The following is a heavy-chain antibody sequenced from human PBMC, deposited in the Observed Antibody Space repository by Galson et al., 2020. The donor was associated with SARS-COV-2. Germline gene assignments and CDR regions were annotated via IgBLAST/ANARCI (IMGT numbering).Heavy chain of an antibody. CDR3: ARGGDYVRNWFDS. Sequence: CTVSGGSISRHYWSWIRQTPGKRLEWIGYISKSGTANYNSSLTGRVTMSIDTSRNQFSLRLSYVTAADTAVCYCARGGDYVRNWFDSWGQGTLVTVSS. CDR2: ISKSGTA. D-gene: IGHD4-17*01. J-gene: IGHJ5*01. CDR1: GGSISRHY. V-gene: IGHV4-59*11.